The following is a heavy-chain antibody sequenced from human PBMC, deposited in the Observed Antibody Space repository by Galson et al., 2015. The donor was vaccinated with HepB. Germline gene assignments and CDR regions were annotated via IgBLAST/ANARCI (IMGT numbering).Heavy chain of an antibody. J-gene: IGHJ4*02. CDR3: ARQYDTSGYYTY. Sequence: SVKVSCKASGGTFSSRTISWVRQAPGQGLEWMGGIIPIFGSGNYAQKFQGRVTLTAGESTSTIYMELRSLRSEDTAIYYCARQYDTSGYYTYWGQGTLVTVSS. CDR2: IIPIFGSG. V-gene: IGHV1-69*13. D-gene: IGHD3-22*01. CDR1: GGTFSSRT.